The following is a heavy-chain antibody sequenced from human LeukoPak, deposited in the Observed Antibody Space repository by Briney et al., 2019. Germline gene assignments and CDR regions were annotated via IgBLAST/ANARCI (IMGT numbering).Heavy chain of an antibody. J-gene: IGHJ4*02. Sequence: ASVKVSCKASGYTFTSYAMHWVRQAPGQRLEWMGWISAGNGNTKYSQKFQGRVTITRDTSASTAYMELSSLRSEDTAVYYCARVRGSGAAGFDYWGQGTLVTVSS. CDR3: ARVRGSGAAGFDY. CDR2: ISAGNGNT. CDR1: GYTFTSYA. D-gene: IGHD3-10*01. V-gene: IGHV1-3*01.